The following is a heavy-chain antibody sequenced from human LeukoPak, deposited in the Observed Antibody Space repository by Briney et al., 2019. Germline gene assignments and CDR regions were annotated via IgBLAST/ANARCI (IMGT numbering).Heavy chain of an antibody. J-gene: IGHJ3*02. CDR3: ARDGQAYSSSFDAFDI. Sequence: VASVKVSFKASGYTFTSYYMHWVRQATGQGLEWMGWMNPNSGNTSYAQKFQGRVTITRNTSISTAYMELSSLRSEDTAVYYCARDGQAYSSSFDAFDIWGQGTMVTVSS. V-gene: IGHV1-8*03. D-gene: IGHD6-6*01. CDR1: GYTFTSYY. CDR2: MNPNSGNT.